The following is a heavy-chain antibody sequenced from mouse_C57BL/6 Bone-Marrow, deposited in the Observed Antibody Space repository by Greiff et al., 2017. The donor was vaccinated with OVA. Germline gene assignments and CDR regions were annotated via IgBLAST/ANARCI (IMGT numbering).Heavy chain of an antibody. V-gene: IGHV1-50*01. J-gene: IGHJ3*01. CDR3: AREDYGYYAWFAY. D-gene: IGHD2-3*01. Sequence: QVQLQQPGAELVKPGASVKLSCKASGYTFTSYWMQWVKQRPGQGLEWIGEIDPSDSYTNYNQKFKGKATLTVDTSSSTAYMQLSSLTSEDAAVYYCAREDYGYYAWFAYWGQGTLVTVSA. CDR1: GYTFTSYW. CDR2: IDPSDSYT.